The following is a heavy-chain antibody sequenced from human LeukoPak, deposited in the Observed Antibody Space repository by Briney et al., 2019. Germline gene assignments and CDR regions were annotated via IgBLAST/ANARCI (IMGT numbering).Heavy chain of an antibody. J-gene: IGHJ5*02. D-gene: IGHD1-14*01. Sequence: GGSLRLSCAASGFTFSSYSMNWVRQAPGKGLEWVSYISSSSSTIYYADSVKGRFTISRDNAENSLYLQMNSLRAEDTAVYYCARGGRRGWFDPWGQGTLVTVSS. CDR1: GFTFSSYS. CDR3: ARGGRRGWFDP. V-gene: IGHV3-48*01. CDR2: ISSSSSTI.